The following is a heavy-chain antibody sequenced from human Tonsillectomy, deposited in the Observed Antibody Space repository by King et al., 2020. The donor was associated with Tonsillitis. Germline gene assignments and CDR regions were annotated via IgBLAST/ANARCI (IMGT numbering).Heavy chain of an antibody. CDR2: VYYTGST. J-gene: IGHJ4*02. CDR3: AGGSRWGIVDY. V-gene: IGHV4-39*07. Sequence: QLQESGPGLVKPSETLSLTCTVSGGSITSSNYYWGWIRQPPGTGLEWIGSVYYTGSTFYNPSLKSRVTISVDTSKNKFSLRLNSVTAADTAVYYCAGGSRWGIVDYWGQGALVTVSS. CDR1: GGSITSSNYY. D-gene: IGHD5-12*01.